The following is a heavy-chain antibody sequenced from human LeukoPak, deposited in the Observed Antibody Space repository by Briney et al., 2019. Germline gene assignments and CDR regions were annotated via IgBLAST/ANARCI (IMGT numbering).Heavy chain of an antibody. CDR3: ARDSFALIVVGIFDY. D-gene: IGHD3-22*01. CDR2: ISYDGSNK. CDR1: GFSLSSYA. Sequence: GRSLRLSCAASGFSLSSYAMHWVRQAPGKGLEWGAVISYDGSNKYYADSVKGRFTISRDNSKNTLYLQMISLRAEDTAVYYCARDSFALIVVGIFDYWGQGTLVTVSS. J-gene: IGHJ4*02. V-gene: IGHV3-30-3*01.